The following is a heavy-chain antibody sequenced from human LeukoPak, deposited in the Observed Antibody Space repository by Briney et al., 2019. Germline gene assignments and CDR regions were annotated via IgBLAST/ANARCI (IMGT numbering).Heavy chain of an antibody. J-gene: IGHJ3*02. CDR3: AREGLTGTTIDI. Sequence: SVKVSCKASGGTFSSYAISWVRQAPGQGLEWMGGIIPIFGTANYAQKFQGRVTITADESTSTAYMELSSLRSEDTAVYYCAREGLTGTTIDIWGQGTMVTVSS. V-gene: IGHV1-69*13. CDR1: GGTFSSYA. CDR2: IIPIFGTA. D-gene: IGHD1-20*01.